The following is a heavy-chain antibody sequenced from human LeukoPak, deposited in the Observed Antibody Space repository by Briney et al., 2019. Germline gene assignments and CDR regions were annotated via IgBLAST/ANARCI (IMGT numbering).Heavy chain of an antibody. CDR1: GFTFSSFG. D-gene: IGHD2-15*01. V-gene: IGHV3-33*01. Sequence: GGSLRLSCAASGFTFSSFGMHWVRQAPGKGLEWVAVIWDDGSKKHYADSVKGRFTISRDNSKNTLCLQMDSLRAEDTAVYYCARNLGSCNGGTCYEDFWGQGTLVTVSS. J-gene: IGHJ4*02. CDR2: IWDDGSKK. CDR3: ARNLGSCNGGTCYEDF.